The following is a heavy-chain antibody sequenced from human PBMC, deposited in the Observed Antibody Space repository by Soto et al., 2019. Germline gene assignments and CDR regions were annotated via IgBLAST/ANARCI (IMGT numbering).Heavy chain of an antibody. Sequence: GESLKISCHGSGYAFSSYWIAWVRQMPGKGLEWMGIIYPGDSDTRYSPSFQGQVTISRDSSKNTLYLQMNSLRAEDTAVYYCAKDHPLYGSGSYRRFDPWGQGTLVTVSS. CDR2: IYPGDSDT. V-gene: IGHV5-51*01. D-gene: IGHD3-10*01. CDR1: GYAFSSYW. J-gene: IGHJ5*02. CDR3: AKDHPLYGSGSYRRFDP.